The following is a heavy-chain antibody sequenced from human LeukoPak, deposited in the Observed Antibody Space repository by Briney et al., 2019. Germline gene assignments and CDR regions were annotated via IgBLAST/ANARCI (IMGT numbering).Heavy chain of an antibody. CDR2: ISSSSGYI. Sequence: GGSLRLSCAASGFTFSSYSMNWVRQAPGKGLEWVSSISSSSGYIYYADSVKGRFTISRDNAKNSLYLQMNSLRAEDTAVYYCARDCSSTNCYRGGFDPWGQGTLVTVSS. CDR1: GFTFSSYS. J-gene: IGHJ5*02. CDR3: ARDCSSTNCYRGGFDP. D-gene: IGHD2-2*01. V-gene: IGHV3-21*01.